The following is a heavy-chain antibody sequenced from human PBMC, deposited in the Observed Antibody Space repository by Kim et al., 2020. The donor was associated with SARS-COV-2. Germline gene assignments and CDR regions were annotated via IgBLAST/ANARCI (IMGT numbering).Heavy chain of an antibody. Sequence: GGSLRLYCAASGFTFSSYWMSWVRQAPGKGLEWVANIKQDGSEKYYVDSVKGRFTISRDNAKNSLYLQMNSLRAEDTAVYYCARVDSSSWYPLYGRDVWGGGPTDTV. V-gene: IGHV3-7*03. J-gene: IGHJ6*02. CDR2: IKQDGSEK. D-gene: IGHD6-13*01. CDR3: ARVDSSSWYPLYGRDV. CDR1: GFTFSSYW.